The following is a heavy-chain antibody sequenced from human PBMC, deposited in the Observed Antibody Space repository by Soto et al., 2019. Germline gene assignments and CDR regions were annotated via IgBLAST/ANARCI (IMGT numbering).Heavy chain of an antibody. V-gene: IGHV3-23*01. CDR3: ARWSYLEY. CDR1: GFSSSSYA. Sequence: PGRCLRLSSAASGFSSSSYALRWVRQAPGKGLEWVSTTRGSDGKTFYADSGTGRFCISRDTSQSTLYLQMNSLTADDTAMYYSARWSYLEYWGQGTRVTVSS. D-gene: IGHD3-3*01. CDR2: TRGSDGKT. J-gene: IGHJ4*02.